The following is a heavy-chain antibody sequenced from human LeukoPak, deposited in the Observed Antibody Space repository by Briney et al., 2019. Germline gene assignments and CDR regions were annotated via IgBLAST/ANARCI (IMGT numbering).Heavy chain of an antibody. CDR3: AGLELVGHYYMDV. Sequence: PSETLSLTCTVSHYSISSTYYWGWIRQPPGKGLGWVGSIYYSGSTYYNPSLKSRVTISVDTSKNQCSLKLSSVTAADTAVYYCAGLELVGHYYMDVWGKGTTVTVSS. CDR1: HYSISSTYY. V-gene: IGHV4-39*01. J-gene: IGHJ6*03. CDR2: IYYSGST. D-gene: IGHD1-1*01.